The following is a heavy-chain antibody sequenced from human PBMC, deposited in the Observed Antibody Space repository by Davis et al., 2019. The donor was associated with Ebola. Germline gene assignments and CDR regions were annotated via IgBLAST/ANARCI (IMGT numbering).Heavy chain of an antibody. J-gene: IGHJ6*03. D-gene: IGHD2-2*01. V-gene: IGHV1-46*01. CDR2: INPIVGCT. Sequence: AASVKVSCKASGYTFTHYYMHWVRQAPGQGLEWMGMINPIVGCTIYAQKFQGRVTMTRDTSTSTAYMELSRLRSDDTAMYYCARSCISARCYLLYAMDVWGKGTTVTVSS. CDR1: GYTFTHYY. CDR3: ARSCISARCYLLYAMDV.